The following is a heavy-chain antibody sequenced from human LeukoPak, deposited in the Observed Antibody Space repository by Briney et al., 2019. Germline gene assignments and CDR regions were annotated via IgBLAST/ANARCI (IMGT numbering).Heavy chain of an antibody. D-gene: IGHD3-10*01. CDR3: ARALWFGEPPGDY. V-gene: IGHV1-2*02. CDR1: GYTFTDSY. J-gene: IGHJ4*02. CDR2: IIPTSGGT. Sequence: ASVKVSCKPSGYTFTDSYMHWVRQAPGQGLECMGSIIPTSGGTHYVQKFQGRVTLTRDTSISTTYMELSTLRSDDTAVYYCARALWFGEPPGDYWGQGTLVAVSS.